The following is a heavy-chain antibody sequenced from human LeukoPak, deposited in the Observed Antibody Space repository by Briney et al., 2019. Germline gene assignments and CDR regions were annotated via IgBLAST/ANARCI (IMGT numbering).Heavy chain of an antibody. V-gene: IGHV4-34*01. J-gene: IGHJ4*02. CDR1: GGSFSGYY. Sequence: SETLSLTCAVYGGSFSGYYWSWIRQPPGKGLEWIGEINHSGSTNYNPSLKSRVTISVDTSKNQFSLKLSSVTAADTAVYYCAIGSRVGARWGQGTLVTVSS. D-gene: IGHD1-26*01. CDR2: INHSGST. CDR3: AIGSRVGAR.